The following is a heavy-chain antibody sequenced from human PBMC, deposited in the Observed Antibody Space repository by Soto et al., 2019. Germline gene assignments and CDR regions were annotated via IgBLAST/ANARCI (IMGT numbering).Heavy chain of an antibody. V-gene: IGHV1-69*13. CDR3: ARGVRGVHGDYYYGMDV. CDR1: GGTFSSYA. Sequence: AASVKVSCKASGGTFSSYAISWVRQAPGQGLEWMGGIIPIFGTANYAQKFQGRVTITADESTSTAYMELSSLRSEDTAVYYCARGVRGVHGDYYYGMDVWGQGTTVTVSS. CDR2: IIPIFGTA. D-gene: IGHD3-10*02. J-gene: IGHJ6*02.